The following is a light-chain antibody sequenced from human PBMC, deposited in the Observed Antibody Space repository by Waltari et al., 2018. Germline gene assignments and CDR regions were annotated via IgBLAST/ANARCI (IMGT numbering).Light chain of an antibody. J-gene: IGLJ1*01. CDR1: SSDVGSYNL. CDR3: CSYAGSSRV. Sequence: QSALTQPASVSGSPGQSITLSCPGTSSDVGSYNLVAWYQQHPGKAPNLMIYECRKRPSGVPNRFSGSKSGNTASLTISGLQAEDEADYYCCSYAGSSRVFGTGTKVTVL. CDR2: ECR. V-gene: IGLV2-23*01.